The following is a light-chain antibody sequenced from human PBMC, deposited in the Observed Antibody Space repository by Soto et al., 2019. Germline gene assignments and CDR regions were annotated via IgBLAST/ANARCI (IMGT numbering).Light chain of an antibody. Sequence: QSALTQPASVSGSPGQSITISCTGATSDVGIYNYVSWYQQHSGKAPKLIIYEVTNRPSGVSNRFSGSKTGNTASLTISGLQADDEADYYCSSYTTSRTVFGGGTQLTVL. CDR3: SSYTTSRTV. CDR2: EVT. J-gene: IGLJ7*01. V-gene: IGLV2-14*01. CDR1: TSDVGIYNY.